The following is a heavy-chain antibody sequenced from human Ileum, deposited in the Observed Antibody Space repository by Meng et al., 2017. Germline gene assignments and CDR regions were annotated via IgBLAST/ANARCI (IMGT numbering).Heavy chain of an antibody. CDR3: VRGLLVPNAIRTEYFPL. CDR2: INHSGST. Sequence: QAQLQQWVAGLLKPSETLSFSFPVYGGAFDGYYWTWLRQSPGKGLEWIGEINHSGSTNFNPSLKSRVTMSVDTSKKQFSLNLTSVTAADTAMYYCVRGLLVPNAIRTEYFPLWGQGTLVTVSS. J-gene: IGHJ1*01. D-gene: IGHD2-2*02. CDR1: GGAFDGYY. V-gene: IGHV4-34*01.